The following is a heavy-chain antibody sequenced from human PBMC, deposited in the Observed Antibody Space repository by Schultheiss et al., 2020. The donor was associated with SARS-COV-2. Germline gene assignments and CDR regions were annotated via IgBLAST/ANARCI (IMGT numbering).Heavy chain of an antibody. CDR2: INPSGGST. J-gene: IGHJ5*02. D-gene: IGHD6-13*01. CDR3: ARAYSSSWLGSWWFDP. V-gene: IGHV1-46*01. CDR1: GYTFTGYY. Sequence: ASVKVSCKASGYTFTGYYMHWVRQAPGQGLEWMGWINPSGGSTSYAQKFQGRVTMTRDTSTSTVYMELSSLRSEDTAVYYCARAYSSSWLGSWWFDPWGQGTLVTVSS.